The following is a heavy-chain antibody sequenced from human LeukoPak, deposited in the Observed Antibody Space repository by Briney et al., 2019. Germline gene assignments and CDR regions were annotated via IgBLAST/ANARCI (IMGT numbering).Heavy chain of an antibody. CDR1: GFTFSSYA. V-gene: IGHV3-64D*09. J-gene: IGHJ6*02. Sequence: GGSLRLSCSASGFTFSSYAIHWVRQAPGKGLEYVSAISSNGGNTYYADSVKGRFTISRDNFKNTLYLQMSSLRTEDTAVYHCVKVGRKDWPPYSYGMDVWGQGTTVTIS. D-gene: IGHD3/OR15-3a*01. CDR2: ISSNGGNT. CDR3: VKVGRKDWPPYSYGMDV.